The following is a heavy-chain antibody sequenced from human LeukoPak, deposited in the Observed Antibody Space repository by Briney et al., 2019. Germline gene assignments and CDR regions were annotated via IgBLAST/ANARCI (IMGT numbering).Heavy chain of an antibody. CDR2: LYSDDSA. V-gene: IGHV3-53*05. CDR1: GFSVSSNY. J-gene: IGHJ4*02. CDR3: AGDPWVGSTSLH. D-gene: IGHD1-26*01. Sequence: PGGSLRLSCVTSGFSVSSNYITWARQPPGKALEWVSLLYSDDSAYYPDSVKGRFTISRDRSQKALYLQMDSLRPEDTAIYYCAGDPWVGSTSLHWGQGIQVTVSS.